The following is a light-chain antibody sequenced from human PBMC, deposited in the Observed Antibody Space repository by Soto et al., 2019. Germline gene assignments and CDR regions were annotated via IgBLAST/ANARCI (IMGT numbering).Light chain of an antibody. V-gene: IGKV3-15*01. CDR2: DAS. Sequence: EIVVTQSPVALSVSPGERATLSCRASQSINSDLAWYQQKPGQAPRLLIYDASTRATGIPARFSGSGSGTEFTLTISSLQSEDFAVYDCQQCNKWPPAFGQGTRVDIK. CDR3: QQCNKWPPA. CDR1: QSINSD. J-gene: IGKJ5*01.